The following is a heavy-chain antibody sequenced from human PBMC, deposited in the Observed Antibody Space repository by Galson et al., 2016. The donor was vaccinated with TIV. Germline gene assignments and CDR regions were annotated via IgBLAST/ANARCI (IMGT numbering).Heavy chain of an antibody. CDR1: GKPLSELS. CDR2: FDPEDGET. J-gene: IGHJ6*02. V-gene: IGHV1-24*01. Sequence: SVKVSCKVSGKPLSELSMHWVRPAPGKGLEWMGGFDPEDGETISAQKFQGRVTMAEDTSTDTAHMELRSLTSADTAVYYCTTPPPLNLRYEYYYSGMDVSGQGTTVTVS. D-gene: IGHD3-9*01. CDR3: TTPPPLNLRYEYYYSGMDV.